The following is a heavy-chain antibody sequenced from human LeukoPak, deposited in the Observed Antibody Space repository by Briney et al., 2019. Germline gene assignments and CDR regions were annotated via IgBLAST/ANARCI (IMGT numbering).Heavy chain of an antibody. J-gene: IGHJ4*02. Sequence: SETLSLACTVSGGSISSSSYYWGWIRQPPGKGLEWIGSIYYSGSTYYNPSLKSRVTISVDTSKNQFSLKLSSVTAADAAVYYCARQLGYCSSTSCYADKVDYWGQGTLVTVSS. D-gene: IGHD2-2*01. CDR2: IYYSGST. CDR1: GGSISSSSYY. V-gene: IGHV4-39*01. CDR3: ARQLGYCSSTSCYADKVDY.